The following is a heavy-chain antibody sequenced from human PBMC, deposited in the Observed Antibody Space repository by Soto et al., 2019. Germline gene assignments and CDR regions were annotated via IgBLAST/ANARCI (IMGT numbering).Heavy chain of an antibody. CDR3: ARDKXTMVRGVIKDYYYGMDV. Sequence: QVQLVQSGAEVKKPGASVKVSCKASGYTFTGYYMHWVRQAPGQGLEWMGGINPNSGGTNYAQKFHGRVTMTRDTSISTAYMELSRLRSDDTAVYYXARDKXTMVRGVIKDYYYGMDVWGQGTTVTVSS. J-gene: IGHJ6*02. V-gene: IGHV1-2*02. D-gene: IGHD3-10*01. CDR1: GYTFTGYY. CDR2: INPNSGGT.